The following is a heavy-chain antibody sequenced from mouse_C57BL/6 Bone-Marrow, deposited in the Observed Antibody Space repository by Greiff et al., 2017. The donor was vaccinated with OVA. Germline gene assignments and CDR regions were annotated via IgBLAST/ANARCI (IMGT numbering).Heavy chain of an antibody. J-gene: IGHJ2*01. D-gene: IGHD1-1*01. V-gene: IGHV8-8*01. Sequence: QVTLKVSGPGILQPSQTLSLTCSFSGFSLSTFGMGVGWIRQPSGKGLEWLAHIWWDDDKYYNPALKSRLTISKDTSKNQVFLKIANVDTADTATYYCAPSIYYYGSYYFDYWGQGTTLTVSS. CDR1: GFSLSTFGMG. CDR3: APSIYYYGSYYFDY. CDR2: IWWDDDK.